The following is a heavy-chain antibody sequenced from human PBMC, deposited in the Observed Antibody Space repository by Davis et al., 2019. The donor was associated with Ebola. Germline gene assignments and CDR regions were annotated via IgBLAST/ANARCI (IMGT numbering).Heavy chain of an antibody. CDR3: ARGGSYYYGMDV. CDR1: GGSISSYY. J-gene: IGHJ6*02. Sequence: LRLSCTVSGGSISSYYWSWIRQPPGKGLEWIGYIYHSGSTYYNPSLKSRVTISVDRSKNQFSLKLSSVTAADTAVYYCARGGSYYYGMDVWGQGTTVTVSS. D-gene: IGHD2-15*01. CDR2: IYHSGST. V-gene: IGHV4-30-2*01.